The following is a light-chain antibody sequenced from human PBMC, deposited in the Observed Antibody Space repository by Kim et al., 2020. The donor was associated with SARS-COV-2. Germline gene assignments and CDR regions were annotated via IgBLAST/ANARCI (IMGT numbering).Light chain of an antibody. V-gene: IGLV6-57*03. CDR3: QSGRL. J-gene: IGLJ2*01. Sequence: SEAPGKTVTISCTRSSGRIASNFVQLYQQRPGSAPTSVIYEDNQRPSWVPDRFSGSIDDSSNSASLTISGLKTEDEADYYCQSGRLFGGGTQLTVL. CDR2: EDN. CDR1: SGRIASNF.